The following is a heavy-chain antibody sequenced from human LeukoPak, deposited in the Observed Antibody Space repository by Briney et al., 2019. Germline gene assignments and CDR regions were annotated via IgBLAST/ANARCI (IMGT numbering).Heavy chain of an antibody. CDR3: ARVGANCSSTSCSNWFDP. J-gene: IGHJ5*02. Sequence: SVKVSCKASGGTFSSYAISWVRQAPGHALEWMGRIIPILGIANYAQKFQGRVTITADKSTSTAYMELSSLRSEDTAVYYCARVGANCSSTSCSNWFDPWGQGTLVTVSS. CDR1: GGTFSSYA. V-gene: IGHV1-69*04. D-gene: IGHD2-2*01. CDR2: IIPILGIA.